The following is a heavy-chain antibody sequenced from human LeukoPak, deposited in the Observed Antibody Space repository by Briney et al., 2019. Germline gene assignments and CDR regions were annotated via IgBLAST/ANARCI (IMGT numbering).Heavy chain of an antibody. D-gene: IGHD3-3*01. J-gene: IGHJ4*02. Sequence: GGSLRLSCAASGFTFSSYGMHWVRQAPGKGREWVAVIWYDGSNKYYADSVKGRFTISRDNSKNTLYLQMNSLRAEDTAVYYCSRDGGFWSAYPLDYWGQGALVTVSS. CDR1: GFTFSSYG. V-gene: IGHV3-33*01. CDR2: IWYDGSNK. CDR3: SRDGGFWSAYPLDY.